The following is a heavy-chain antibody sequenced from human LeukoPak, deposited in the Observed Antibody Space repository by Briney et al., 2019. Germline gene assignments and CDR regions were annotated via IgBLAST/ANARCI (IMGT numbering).Heavy chain of an antibody. CDR1: RYTFTGYY. J-gene: IGHJ4*02. Sequence: ASVKVSCKASRYTFTGYYMHWVRQAPGLGLEWMGWINPNSGGTNYAQKFQGRVTMTRDTSISTAYMELSRLRSDDTAVYYCARDGGVAGALYYFDYWGQGTLVTVSS. D-gene: IGHD3-16*01. CDR3: ARDGGVAGALYYFDY. CDR2: INPNSGGT. V-gene: IGHV1-2*02.